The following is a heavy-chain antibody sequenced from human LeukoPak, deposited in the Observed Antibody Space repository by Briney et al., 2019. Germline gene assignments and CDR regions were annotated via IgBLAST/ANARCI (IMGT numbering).Heavy chain of an antibody. Sequence: ASVKVSCKASGYTFTSYYMHWVRQAPGQGLEWMGIINPSGGTTNYAQKLQGRVTMTTDTSTSTAYMELRSLRSDDTAVYYCARDYYGSGSYSFYYYYYYMDVWGKGTTVTVSS. CDR3: ARDYYGSGSYSFYYYYYYMDV. D-gene: IGHD3-10*01. CDR1: GYTFTSYY. J-gene: IGHJ6*03. V-gene: IGHV1-46*01. CDR2: INPSGGTT.